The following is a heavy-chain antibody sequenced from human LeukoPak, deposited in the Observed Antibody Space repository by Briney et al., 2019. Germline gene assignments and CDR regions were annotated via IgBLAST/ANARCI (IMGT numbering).Heavy chain of an antibody. CDR3: AREVTWGSYLRGAFDI. Sequence: TGGSLRLSCAASGFTVSSNYMTWVRQAPGKGLEWVSVIYSGGSTYYADSVRGRFTISRDDSKNTLYLQMNSLRAEDTAMYYCAREVTWGSYLRGAFDIWGQGTMVTVSS. V-gene: IGHV3-66*01. CDR1: GFTVSSNY. D-gene: IGHD1-26*01. J-gene: IGHJ3*02. CDR2: IYSGGST.